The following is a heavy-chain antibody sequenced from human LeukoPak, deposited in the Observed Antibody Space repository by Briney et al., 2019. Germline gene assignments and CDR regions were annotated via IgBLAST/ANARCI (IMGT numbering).Heavy chain of an antibody. Sequence: PGGSLRLSCVASGLTFNKAWMNWVRQAPGKGLEWDGRIKAKTEGGTIDYAAPVKGRFTMSRDDSKNTLYLQMNSLKSEDTAVYYCTTRGPDSGSPVAYWGQGTLVAVSS. V-gene: IGHV3-15*07. J-gene: IGHJ4*02. CDR2: IKAKTEGGTI. CDR1: GLTFNKAW. CDR3: TTRGPDSGSPVAY. D-gene: IGHD3-22*01.